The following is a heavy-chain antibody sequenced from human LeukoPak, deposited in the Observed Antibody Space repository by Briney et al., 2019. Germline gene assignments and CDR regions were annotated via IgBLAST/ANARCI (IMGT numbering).Heavy chain of an antibody. Sequence: SETLSLTCAVYGGSFSGYYWSWIRQPPGKGLEWIGYIYHSGSTYYNPSLKSRVTISVDRSKNQFSLKLSSVTAADTAVYYCASGRGYSYGHFDYWGQGTLVTVSS. D-gene: IGHD5-18*01. CDR3: ASGRGYSYGHFDY. V-gene: IGHV4-34*01. CDR2: IYHSGST. J-gene: IGHJ4*02. CDR1: GGSFSGYY.